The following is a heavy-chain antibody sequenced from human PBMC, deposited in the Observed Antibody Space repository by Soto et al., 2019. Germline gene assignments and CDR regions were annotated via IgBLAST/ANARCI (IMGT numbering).Heavy chain of an antibody. V-gene: IGHV4-31*03. CDR1: GGSISSGGYY. D-gene: IGHD1-1*01. Sequence: QVQLQESGPGLVKPSQTLSLTCTVSGGSISSGGYYWSWIRQHPGKGLEWIGYIYYSGSTYYNPSLKSRVTISVDTSKTQFSLKLSSVTAADTAVYYCARGDSRNDYKGCDAFDIWGQGTMVTVSS. J-gene: IGHJ3*02. CDR3: ARGDSRNDYKGCDAFDI. CDR2: IYYSGST.